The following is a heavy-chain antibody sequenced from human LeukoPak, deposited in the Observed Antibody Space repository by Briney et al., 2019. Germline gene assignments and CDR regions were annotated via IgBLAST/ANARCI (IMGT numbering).Heavy chain of an antibody. CDR2: IYPDDSNT. V-gene: IGHV5-51*01. CDR1: GCSLTRYW. CDR3: ARQGRIVGAFDI. D-gene: IGHD2-15*01. Sequence: GGSLKIYCKGPGCSLTRYWLGRVRPTPGKGVGCMGIIYPDDSNTTYSPSFQRPVTNAADNSISTAYLQWSSPKASDTAMYYCARQGRIVGAFDIWGQGTMVTVSS. J-gene: IGHJ3*02.